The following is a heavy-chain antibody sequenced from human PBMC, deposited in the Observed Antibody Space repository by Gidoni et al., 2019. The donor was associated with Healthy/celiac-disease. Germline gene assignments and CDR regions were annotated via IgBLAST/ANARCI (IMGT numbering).Heavy chain of an antibody. Sequence: QVQLQESGPGLVKPSETLSLTCTVSGGPISSYYWRWIRQPPGKGLEWIGYIYYSGSTNYNPSLKSRVTISVDTSKNQFSLKLSSVTAADTAVYYCARGGYYDSSGLNWFDPWGQGTLVTVSS. CDR1: GGPISSYY. CDR3: ARGGYYDSSGLNWFDP. V-gene: IGHV4-59*01. CDR2: IYYSGST. D-gene: IGHD3-22*01. J-gene: IGHJ5*02.